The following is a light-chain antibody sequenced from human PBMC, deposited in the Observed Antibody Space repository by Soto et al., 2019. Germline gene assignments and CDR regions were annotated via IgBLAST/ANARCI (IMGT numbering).Light chain of an antibody. CDR2: DAS. CDR3: QQRSKMPLT. Sequence: IVLTQSPGTLSLSPGERATLSCRASQSVSSFLAWYQQKPGQAPRLLIYDASNRATGIPARFSGTGSETDFTLTISSLEPEDFAIYYCQQRSKMPLTFGHGTKVDIK. V-gene: IGKV3-11*01. J-gene: IGKJ1*01. CDR1: QSVSSF.